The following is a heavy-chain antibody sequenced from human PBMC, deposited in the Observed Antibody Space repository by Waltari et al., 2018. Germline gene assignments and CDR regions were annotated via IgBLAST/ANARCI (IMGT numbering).Heavy chain of an antibody. Sequence: EVQLVESGGGLVQPGRSLRLSCAASGFTFDDYAMHWVGPPPGKGLEWVSGISGNSGSIGYADSVKGRFTISRDNAKNSLYLQMNSLRAEDTALYYCAKVLYGGNSPFDYWGQGTLVTVSS. CDR1: GFTFDDYA. CDR3: AKVLYGGNSPFDY. V-gene: IGHV3-9*01. CDR2: ISGNSGSI. J-gene: IGHJ4*02. D-gene: IGHD3-3*01.